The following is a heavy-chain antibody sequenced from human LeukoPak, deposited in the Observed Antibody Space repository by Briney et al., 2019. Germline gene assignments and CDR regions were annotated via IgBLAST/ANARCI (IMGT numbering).Heavy chain of an antibody. D-gene: IGHD3-16*01. CDR2: ISGSGGST. Sequence: GGSLRLSCAASGFTFSSYAMSWVRQAPGKGLEWVSAISGSGGSTYYADSVKGRFTISRDNAKNSLYLQMNSLRAEDTAVYYCAGGVRDFDYWGQGTLVTVSS. J-gene: IGHJ4*02. CDR3: AGGVRDFDY. CDR1: GFTFSSYA. V-gene: IGHV3-23*01.